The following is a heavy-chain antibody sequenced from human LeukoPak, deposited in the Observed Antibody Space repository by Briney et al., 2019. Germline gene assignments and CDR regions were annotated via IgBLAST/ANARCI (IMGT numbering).Heavy chain of an antibody. CDR3: ARLKDYDILTDNPLTPFDY. D-gene: IGHD3-9*01. CDR2: IYPGASAT. J-gene: IGHJ4*02. CDR1: GSNFTIYW. Sequence: GSRQISFQGSGSNFTIYWIGWVRQLPGKGLEWMGTIYPGASATRNSPSFQGQVTITTDKSISPAHLQWSSLKASDTAMYYCARLKDYDILTDNPLTPFDYWGQGTLVTVSS. V-gene: IGHV5-51*01.